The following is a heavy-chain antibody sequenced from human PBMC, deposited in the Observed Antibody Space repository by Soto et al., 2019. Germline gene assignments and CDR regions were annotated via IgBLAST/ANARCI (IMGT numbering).Heavy chain of an antibody. V-gene: IGHV3-73*01. Sequence: LRLSCAASGFTFSGSAMHWVRQASGKGLEWVGRIRSKANSYATAYAASVKGRFTISRDDSKNTAYLQMNSLKTEDTAVYYCTSQYGYSSSCGCGMDVWGQGTTVTVSS. J-gene: IGHJ6*02. CDR2: IRSKANSYAT. D-gene: IGHD6-13*01. CDR3: TSQYGYSSSCGCGMDV. CDR1: GFTFSGSA.